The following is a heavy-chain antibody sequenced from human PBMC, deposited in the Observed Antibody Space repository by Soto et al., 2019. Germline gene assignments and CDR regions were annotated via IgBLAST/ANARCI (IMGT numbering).Heavy chain of an antibody. CDR3: ARYCSSNSCYWFDH. CDR2: INPNSGGT. CDR1: GYTFTGYY. V-gene: IGHV1-2*02. D-gene: IGHD2-2*01. J-gene: IGHJ5*02. Sequence: ASVKVSCKASGYTFTGYYMHWVRQAPGQGLEWMGWINPNSGGTNYAQKFQGRVTMTRDTSISTAYMELSRLRSDDTAVYYCARYCSSNSCYWFDHWGQGILVTLS.